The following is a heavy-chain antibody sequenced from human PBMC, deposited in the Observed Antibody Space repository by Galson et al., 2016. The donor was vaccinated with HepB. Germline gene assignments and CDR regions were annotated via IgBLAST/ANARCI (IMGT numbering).Heavy chain of an antibody. Sequence: CAISGDSVSSKDAAWNWIRQSPSRGLEWLGRTYYRSKWYSNYAVSLKSRITINADTSKNQISLQLNSVTPEDTAVYYCARDRATWAGQNTGSFDSWGQGSLVTVCS. V-gene: IGHV6-1*01. CDR3: ARDRATWAGQNTGSFDS. CDR2: TYYRSKWYS. CDR1: GDSVSSKDAA. J-gene: IGHJ4*02. D-gene: IGHD6-19*01.